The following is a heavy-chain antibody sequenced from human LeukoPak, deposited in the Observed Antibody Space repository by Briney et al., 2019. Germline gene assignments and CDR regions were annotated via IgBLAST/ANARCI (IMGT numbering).Heavy chain of an antibody. J-gene: IGHJ3*02. CDR2: ISCNSGSI. CDR3: AKEPSSSVALDI. D-gene: IGHD2-2*01. Sequence: GRSLRLSCAASGFTFDDYAMHWVRQAPGKGLEWVSGISCNSGSIGYADSVKGRFTISRDDAKNSLYLQMISLRAEDTALYYCAKEPSSSVALDIWGQGTMVTVSS. CDR1: GFTFDDYA. V-gene: IGHV3-9*01.